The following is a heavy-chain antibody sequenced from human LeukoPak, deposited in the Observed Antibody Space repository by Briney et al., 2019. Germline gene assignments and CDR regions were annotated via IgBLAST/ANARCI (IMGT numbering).Heavy chain of an antibody. D-gene: IGHD1-26*01. Sequence: GGSLRLSCAASGFTFDDYGMSWVRQAPGKGLGWVSGINWNGGSTGYADSVKGRFTISRDNAKNSLYLQMNSLRAEDTALYYCARVRVVGAMVDAFDIWGQGTMVTVSS. CDR3: ARVRVVGAMVDAFDI. CDR1: GFTFDDYG. CDR2: INWNGGST. V-gene: IGHV3-20*04. J-gene: IGHJ3*02.